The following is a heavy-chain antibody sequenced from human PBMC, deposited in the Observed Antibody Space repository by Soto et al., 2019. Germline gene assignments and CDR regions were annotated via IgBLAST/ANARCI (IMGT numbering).Heavy chain of an antibody. CDR2: ISAYNGNT. J-gene: IGHJ6*02. Sequence: ASVKVSCKASGYTFTSYDISWVRQAPGQGLEWMGWISAYNGNTNYAQKLQGRVTMTTDTSTSTAYMELRSLRSDDTAVYYCARDIGSRAARRATLGMDVWGQGTTVTVSS. D-gene: IGHD6-6*01. CDR3: ARDIGSRAARRATLGMDV. V-gene: IGHV1-18*04. CDR1: GYTFTSYD.